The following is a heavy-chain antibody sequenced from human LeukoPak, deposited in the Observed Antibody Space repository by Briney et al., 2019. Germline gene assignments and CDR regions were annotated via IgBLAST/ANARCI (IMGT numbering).Heavy chain of an antibody. CDR3: ARDRGMATMSFDY. CDR2: INPNSGGT. Sequence: ASVTVSFTASGYTFTVYYMHWVRQAPGQGLEWMGWINPNSGGTNYAKKFQGRVSMTRDTSISTAYMELSRLRSDNTAVYYCARDRGMATMSFDYCGQGTLVTVSS. D-gene: IGHD5-24*01. V-gene: IGHV1-2*02. J-gene: IGHJ4*02. CDR1: GYTFTVYY.